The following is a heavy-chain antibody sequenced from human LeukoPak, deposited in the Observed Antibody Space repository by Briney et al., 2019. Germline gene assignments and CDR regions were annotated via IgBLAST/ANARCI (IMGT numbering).Heavy chain of an antibody. CDR3: ARDRLLYNAFDI. Sequence: GGSLRLSCAASGFTFSSYGMHWVRQAPGKGLEWVAFIRYDGSNTSYADSVKGRFTISRDNSKNTLYLQMNSLTTEDTAVYYCARDRLLYNAFDIWGQGTMVTVSS. D-gene: IGHD2-21*01. CDR1: GFTFSSYG. CDR2: IRYDGSNT. V-gene: IGHV3-30*02. J-gene: IGHJ3*02.